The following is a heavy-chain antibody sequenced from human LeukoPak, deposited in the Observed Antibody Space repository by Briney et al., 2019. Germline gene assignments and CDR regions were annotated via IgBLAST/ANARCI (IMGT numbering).Heavy chain of an antibody. CDR1: GFTFSSYW. V-gene: IGHV3-74*01. CDR2: ISSNGSTT. J-gene: IGHJ3*02. Sequence: GGSLRLSCAASGFTFSSYWMHWVRQGPGKGLVWVSRISSNGSTTSYADVVKGLFTISRDDTKNTLYLQMNSMTVEDTAVYYCPRDSRYYYDSRNYDNVAFDMWGQGTMVTVSS. CDR3: PRDSRYYYDSRNYDNVAFDM. D-gene: IGHD3-10*01.